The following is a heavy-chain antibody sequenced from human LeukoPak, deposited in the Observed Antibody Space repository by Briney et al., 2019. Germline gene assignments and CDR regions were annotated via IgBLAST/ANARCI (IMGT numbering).Heavy chain of an antibody. J-gene: IGHJ6*03. V-gene: IGHV1-46*01. CDR1: GYTFTSYY. Sequence: ASVKVSCKASGYTFTSYYMHWVRQAPGQGLEWMGIINPSGGSTSYAQKFQGRVTVTRDMSTSTVYMELSSLRSEDTAVYYCASRTGGVAAAGTDYYYYMDVWGKGTTVTVSS. D-gene: IGHD6-13*01. CDR3: ASRTGGVAAAGTDYYYYMDV. CDR2: INPSGGST.